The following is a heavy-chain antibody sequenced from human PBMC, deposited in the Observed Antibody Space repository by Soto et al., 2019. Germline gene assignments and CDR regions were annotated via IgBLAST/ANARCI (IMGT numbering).Heavy chain of an antibody. CDR3: ARGRTRAKWEYFDY. V-gene: IGHV1-69*12. D-gene: IGHD1-26*01. CDR2: IIPIFGTA. Sequence: QVQLVQSGAEVKKPGSSVKVSCKASGGTFSSYAISWVRQAPGQGLEWMGGIIPIFGTANYAQKFQGRVTITADESTSTAYRELSSLRSEDTAVYYCARGRTRAKWEYFDYWGQGTLVTGSS. J-gene: IGHJ4*02. CDR1: GGTFSSYA.